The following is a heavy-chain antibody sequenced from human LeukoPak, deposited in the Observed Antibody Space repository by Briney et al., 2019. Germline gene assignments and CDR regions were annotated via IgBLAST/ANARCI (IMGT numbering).Heavy chain of an antibody. V-gene: IGHV3-30*04. CDR2: ISYDGSNK. Sequence: GGPLRLSCAASGFTFSSYAMHWVRQAPGKGLEWVAVISYDGSNKYYADSVKGRFTISRDNSKNTLYLQMNSLRAEDTAVYYCARDFGVRGVIIYGGNWFDPWGQGTLVTVSS. J-gene: IGHJ5*02. CDR1: GFTFSSYA. D-gene: IGHD3-10*01. CDR3: ARDFGVRGVIIYGGNWFDP.